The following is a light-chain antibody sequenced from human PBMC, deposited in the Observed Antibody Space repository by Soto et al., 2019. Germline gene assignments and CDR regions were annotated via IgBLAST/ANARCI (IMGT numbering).Light chain of an antibody. CDR1: TSDVGGYNY. J-gene: IGLJ1*01. V-gene: IGLV2-14*01. CDR2: DVS. CDR3: SSYTSSNTYV. Sequence: QSVLTQPASVSGSPGQSITISCTGTTSDVGGYNYVSWYQQHPGKAPKLMIYDVSPRPSGVSNRFSGSKSGNTASLTISGLQAEDEADYYCSSYTSSNTYVFGTGTKVTVL.